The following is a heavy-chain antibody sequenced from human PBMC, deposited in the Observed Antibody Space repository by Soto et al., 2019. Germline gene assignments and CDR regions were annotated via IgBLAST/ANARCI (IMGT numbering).Heavy chain of an antibody. CDR1: GGSFSGYY. J-gene: IGHJ6*02. V-gene: IGHV4-34*01. Sequence: QVQLQQWGAGLLKPSETLSLTCAVYGGSFSGYYWSWIRQPPGKGLEWIGEINHSGSTNYNPSLKSRVTISVDTSKNQFSLKLSSVTAADTAVYYCARALYYYYGMDVWGQGTTVTVS. CDR2: INHSGST. CDR3: ARALYYYYGMDV.